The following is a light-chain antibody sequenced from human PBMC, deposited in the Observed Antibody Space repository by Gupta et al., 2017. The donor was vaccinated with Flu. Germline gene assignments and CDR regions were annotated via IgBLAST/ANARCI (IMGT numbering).Light chain of an antibody. CDR2: GAS. Sequence: EIVMTQSPATLSVSPGERATLSCRASQSVSSNLAWYQQKPGQAPRLLIYGASTRATGIQDRFSGSGSGTEFTRTISSLQSEDFAGYDGQHLRTFGQGTKMEIK. CDR3: QHLRT. V-gene: IGKV3-15*01. J-gene: IGKJ2*01. CDR1: QSVSSN.